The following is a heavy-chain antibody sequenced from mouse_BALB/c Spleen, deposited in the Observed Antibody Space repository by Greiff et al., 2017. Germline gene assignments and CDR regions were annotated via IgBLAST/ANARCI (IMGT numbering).Heavy chain of an antibody. J-gene: IGHJ3*01. D-gene: IGHD2-12*01. CDR1: GFTFSSYA. CDR3: ADSSCSYDERAWFAY. Sequence: EVHLVESGGGLVKPGGSLKISCAASGFTFSSYAMSWVRQTPEKGLEWVAFISSGGSTDYPDSVKGRFTIPRDNARNTLYLQMSSLRSEDTAMYYSADSSCSYDERAWFAYWGQGTLVTVSA. V-gene: IGHV5-6-5*01. CDR2: ISSGGST.